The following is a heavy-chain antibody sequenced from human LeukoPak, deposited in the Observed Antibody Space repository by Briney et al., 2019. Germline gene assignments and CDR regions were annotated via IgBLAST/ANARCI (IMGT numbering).Heavy chain of an antibody. D-gene: IGHD3-10*01. J-gene: IGHJ6*03. CDR1: GFSLTGSGMS. V-gene: IGHV2-70*11. Sequence: ESGPTLVNPTQTLTLTCTFSGFSLTGSGMSVSWIRQPPGKALEWLARIDWDEDKYYSTSLKTRLSISKDTSKNQVVLTMTNMDPVDTATYFCARMTSEYYRSGLDYYYSMDVWGKGTTVTVSS. CDR3: ARMTSEYYRSGLDYYYSMDV. CDR2: IDWDEDK.